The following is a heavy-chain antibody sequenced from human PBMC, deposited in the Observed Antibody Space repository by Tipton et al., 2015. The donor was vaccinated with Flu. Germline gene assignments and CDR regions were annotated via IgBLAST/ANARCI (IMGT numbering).Heavy chain of an antibody. CDR3: AKGVGKGLSFFDY. D-gene: IGHD7-27*01. J-gene: IGHJ4*02. V-gene: IGHV3-23*01. CDR1: GFTFKNFV. CDR2: ISGQTGNT. Sequence: SLRLSCEGSGFTFKNFVMSWVRQAPGKGLEWVSVISGQTGNTYYADSVKGRFTISRDNSKNTLFLQMDSLRVDDTAIYYCAKGVGKGLSFFDYWGQGVPVTVSS.